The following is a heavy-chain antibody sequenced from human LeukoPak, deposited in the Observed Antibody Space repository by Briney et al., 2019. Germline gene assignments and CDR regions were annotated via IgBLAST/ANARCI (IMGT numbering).Heavy chain of an antibody. CDR2: IKEDGTYT. CDR1: GFSFSKYW. Sequence: GGSLTLSCAASGFSFSKYWMHWVRQTPGEGLVWVARIKEDGTYTSYADSVKGRFTISRDNARNTVFLQMNSLRAEDTAVYYCARDFDMGITPGDDFDFWGQGTLVTVSS. J-gene: IGHJ4*02. D-gene: IGHD3-9*01. V-gene: IGHV3-74*01. CDR3: ARDFDMGITPGDDFDF.